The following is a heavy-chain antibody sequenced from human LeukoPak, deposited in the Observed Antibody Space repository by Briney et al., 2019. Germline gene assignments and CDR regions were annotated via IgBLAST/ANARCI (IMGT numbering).Heavy chain of an antibody. V-gene: IGHV4-30-4*01. CDR3: ARDSSGWYGDYYGMDV. D-gene: IGHD6-19*01. J-gene: IGHJ6*02. CDR1: GGSISSGDYY. CDR2: IYYSGST. Sequence: SETLSLTCTVSGGSISSGDYYWSWIRQPPGKGLEWIGYIYYSGSTYYNPSLKSRVTISVDTSKNRFSLKLSSVTAADTAVYYCARDSSGWYGDYYGMDVWGQGTTVTVSS.